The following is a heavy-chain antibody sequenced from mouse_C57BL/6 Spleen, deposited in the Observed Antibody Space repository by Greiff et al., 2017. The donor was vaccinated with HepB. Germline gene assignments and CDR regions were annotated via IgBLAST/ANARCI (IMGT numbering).Heavy chain of an antibody. CDR3: ARGDYGSSYEGAWFAY. CDR2: ISYDGSN. V-gene: IGHV3-6*01. CDR1: GYSITSGYY. D-gene: IGHD1-1*01. Sequence: EVKLQESGPGLVKPSQSLSLTCSVTGYSITSGYYWNWIRQFPGNKLEWMGYISYDGSNNYNPSLKNRISITRDTSKNQFFLKLNSVTTEDTATYYCARGDYGSSYEGAWFAYWGQGTLVTVSA. J-gene: IGHJ3*01.